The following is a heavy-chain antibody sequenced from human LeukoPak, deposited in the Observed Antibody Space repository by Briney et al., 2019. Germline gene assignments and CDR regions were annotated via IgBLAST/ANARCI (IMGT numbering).Heavy chain of an antibody. CDR1: GGSISSYY. V-gene: IGHV4-4*09. CDR2: IYTIGRA. D-gene: IGHD6-19*01. J-gene: IGHJ5*02. Sequence: SETLSLTCPVSGGSISSYYWSWIRQPPGKGREWIGYIYTIGRANYNPPLKSRVTIPVATSKNQFSLKLSSVTAADRAVYYCARSYSSGWYGWFDPWGQGTLVTVSS. CDR3: ARSYSSGWYGWFDP.